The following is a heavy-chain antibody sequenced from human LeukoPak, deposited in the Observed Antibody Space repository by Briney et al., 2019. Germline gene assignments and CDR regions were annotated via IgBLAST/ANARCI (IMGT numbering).Heavy chain of an antibody. J-gene: IGHJ6*03. D-gene: IGHD1-14*01. V-gene: IGHV4-39*07. CDR2: IYYSGST. CDR1: GYLISSSSYY. CDR3: GTSSAYYYYYMDV. Sequence: SETLSLTCTVSGYLISSSSYYWGWIRQPPGKGLEWIGSIYYSGSTYYNPSLKRRVTISMDTSKNQFSLNLSSVTAADTAVYYCGTSSAYYYYYMDVWDKGTTVTVSS.